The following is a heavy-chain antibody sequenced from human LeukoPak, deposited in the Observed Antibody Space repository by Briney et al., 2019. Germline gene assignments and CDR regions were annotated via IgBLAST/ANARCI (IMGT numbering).Heavy chain of an antibody. V-gene: IGHV3-11*01. D-gene: IGHD2-8*01. Sequence: GGSLRLSCAASGFTFSDYYMSWIRQAPGKGLEWVSYISSSGSTIYYADSVKGRFTISRDNAKNSLYLQMNSLRAEDTAVSYCATLIGVNWFDPWGQGTLVTVSS. CDR1: GFTFSDYY. CDR3: ATLIGVNWFDP. J-gene: IGHJ5*02. CDR2: ISSSGSTI.